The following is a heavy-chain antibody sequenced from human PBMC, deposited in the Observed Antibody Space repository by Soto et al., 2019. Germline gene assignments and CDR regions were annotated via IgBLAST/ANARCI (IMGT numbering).Heavy chain of an antibody. Sequence: SETLSLTCSVSGGSISSSNWWSWVHKPPGKGLEWIGEIYHSGSTNYNPSLKSRVTISVDKSKNQFSLKLSSVTAADTAVYYCARYKMVQLERAANAFDIWGQGTMVTVSS. CDR2: IYHSGST. J-gene: IGHJ3*02. CDR1: GGSISSSNW. V-gene: IGHV4-4*02. D-gene: IGHD1-1*01. CDR3: ARYKMVQLERAANAFDI.